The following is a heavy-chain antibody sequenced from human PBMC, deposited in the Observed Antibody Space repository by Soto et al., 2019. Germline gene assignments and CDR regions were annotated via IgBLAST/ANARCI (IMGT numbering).Heavy chain of an antibody. V-gene: IGHV1-69*13. D-gene: IGHD3-16*02. J-gene: IGHJ4*02. CDR2: IIPIFGTA. Sequence: EASVKVSCKASGGTFSSYAISWVRQAPGQGLEWMGGIIPIFGTANYAQKFQGRVTITADESTSTAYMELSSLRSEDTAVYYCARDQYQYYDYVWGSYRSAYYFDYWGQGTLVTVSS. CDR3: ARDQYQYYDYVWGSYRSAYYFDY. CDR1: GGTFSSYA.